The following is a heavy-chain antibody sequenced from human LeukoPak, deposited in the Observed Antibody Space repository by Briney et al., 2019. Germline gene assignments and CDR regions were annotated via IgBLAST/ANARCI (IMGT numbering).Heavy chain of an antibody. CDR3: AIPYYYDSSGPWYFDL. Sequence: GGSLRLSCAASGFTFSSYGMHWVRQAPGKGLEWVACIRYDGSNKYYADSVKGRFTISRDNSKNTLYLQMNSLRAEDTAVFYCAIPYYYDSSGPWYFDLWGRGTLVTVSS. V-gene: IGHV3-30*02. CDR1: GFTFSSYG. J-gene: IGHJ2*01. D-gene: IGHD3-22*01. CDR2: IRYDGSNK.